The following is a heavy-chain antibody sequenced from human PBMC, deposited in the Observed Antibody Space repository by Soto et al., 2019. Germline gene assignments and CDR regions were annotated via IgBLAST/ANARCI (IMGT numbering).Heavy chain of an antibody. J-gene: IGHJ3*01. D-gene: IGHD6-6*01. V-gene: IGHV3-13*01. CDR1: IVTFNSYD. CDR3: ARADFKYSISSAPFDV. CDR2: IGPAGDT. Sequence: GWPLGLASAAAIVTFNSYDMHGVRPPQGKGLEWVSGIGPAGDTYYAVSVKGRFTISRENAENSMYLQMSSLRAGDTAVYYCARADFKYSISSAPFDVWGQGTWVTVS.